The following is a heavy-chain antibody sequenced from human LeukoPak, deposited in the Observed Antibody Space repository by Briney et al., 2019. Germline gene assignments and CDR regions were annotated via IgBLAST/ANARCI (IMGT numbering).Heavy chain of an antibody. CDR1: GYTLTELS. CDR2: YDPEDGET. D-gene: IGHD4-17*01. CDR3: ATWATVTTYWYFDL. Sequence: ASVKVSCKVSGYTLTELSMHWVRQAPGKGREWMGGYDPEDGETIYAQKFQGRVTMTEDRSTDTAYMELSSLRSEDTAVYYCATWATVTTYWYFDLWGRGSLVTVSS. V-gene: IGHV1-24*01. J-gene: IGHJ2*01.